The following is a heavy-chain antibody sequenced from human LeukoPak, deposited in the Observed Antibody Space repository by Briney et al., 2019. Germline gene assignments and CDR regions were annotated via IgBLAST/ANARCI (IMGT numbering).Heavy chain of an antibody. D-gene: IGHD1-14*01. V-gene: IGHV4-31*03. CDR1: GGSISSGGYY. CDR3: ARFTRGTSDY. Sequence: PSETLSLTCTVSGGSISSGGYYWSWIRQHPGEGLEWIGYIYYSGSTYYNPSLKSRVTISVDTSKNQFSLKLSSVTAADTAVYYCARFTRGTSDYWGQGTLVTVSS. CDR2: IYYSGST. J-gene: IGHJ4*02.